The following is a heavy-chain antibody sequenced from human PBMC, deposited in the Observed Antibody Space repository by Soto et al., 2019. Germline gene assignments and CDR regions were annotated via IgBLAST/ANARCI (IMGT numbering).Heavy chain of an antibody. J-gene: IGHJ4*02. CDR3: AADKGHSYGYGTY. V-gene: IGHV1-58*01. D-gene: IGHD5-18*01. Sequence: SVKVSCKASGFTFNSSAVQWVRQARGQRLEWIGWIVVGSGNTDYAQKFQERVTITRDMTTSTAYMDLSSLRSEDTAVYYCAADKGHSYGYGTYWGQGTLVTVSS. CDR2: IVVGSGNT. CDR1: GFTFNSSA.